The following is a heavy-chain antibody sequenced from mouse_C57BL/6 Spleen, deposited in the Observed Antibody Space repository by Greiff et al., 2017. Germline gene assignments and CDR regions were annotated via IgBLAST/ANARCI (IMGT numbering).Heavy chain of an antibody. Sequence: QVQLKQSGAELVKPGASVKMSCKASGYAFTSYWMNWVKQRPGKGLEWIGQIYPGDGDTNYNRKFKGKATLTADKSSSTAYMQLSSLTSEDSAVYFCARWVAGHAMDDWGQGTTVTVSS. V-gene: IGHV1-80*01. CDR1: GYAFTSYW. D-gene: IGHD1-1*02. J-gene: IGHJ4*01. CDR3: ARWVAGHAMDD. CDR2: IYPGDGDT.